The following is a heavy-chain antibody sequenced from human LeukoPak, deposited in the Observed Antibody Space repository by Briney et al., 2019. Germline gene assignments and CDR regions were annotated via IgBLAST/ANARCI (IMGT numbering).Heavy chain of an antibody. CDR3: ARQNIGHWYFDL. CDR2: INHSGST. D-gene: IGHD2/OR15-2a*01. CDR1: GGSFRGYY. J-gene: IGHJ2*01. V-gene: IGHV4-34*01. Sequence: SETLSLTCAVYGGSFRGYYWSWIRQPPGKGLEWIGEINHSGSTNYNPSLKSRVTISVDTSKNQFSLKLSSVTAADTAVYYCARQNIGHWYFDLWGRGTLVTVSS.